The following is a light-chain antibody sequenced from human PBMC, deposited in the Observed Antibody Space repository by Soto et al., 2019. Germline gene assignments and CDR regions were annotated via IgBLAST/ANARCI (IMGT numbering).Light chain of an antibody. CDR1: TSNIGNNF. CDR3: GSWDSSLSAYV. CDR2: DNN. Sequence: QSALTQPPSVSAAPRQKVTISCSGSTSNIGNNFVSWYQQLPGTAPKLLIYDNNKRPSGIPDRFYGSRSGTSATLGITGFQTGDEADYYCGSWDSSLSAYVFGTGTKVTVL. J-gene: IGLJ1*01. V-gene: IGLV1-51*01.